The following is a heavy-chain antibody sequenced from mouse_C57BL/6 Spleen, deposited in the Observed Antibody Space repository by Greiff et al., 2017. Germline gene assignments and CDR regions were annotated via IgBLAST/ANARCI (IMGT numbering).Heavy chain of an antibody. CDR2: ISDGGSYT. CDR3: ARRYGNYEGYFDY. CDR1: GFTFSSYA. J-gene: IGHJ2*01. D-gene: IGHD2-10*02. Sequence: EVKLVESGGGLVKPGGSLKLSCAASGFTFSSYAMSWVRQTPEKRLEWVATISDGGSYTYYPDNVKGRFTISRDNAKNNLYLQMSHLKSEDTAMYYCARRYGNYEGYFDYWGQGTTLTVSS. V-gene: IGHV5-4*03.